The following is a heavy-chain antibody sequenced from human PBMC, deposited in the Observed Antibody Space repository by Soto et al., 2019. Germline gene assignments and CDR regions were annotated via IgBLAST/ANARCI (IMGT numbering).Heavy chain of an antibody. CDR1: GGTFSSYT. CDR3: ARGPGRDHFDY. J-gene: IGHJ4*02. Sequence: QVQLVQSGAEVKKPGSSVKVSCKASGGTFSSYTISWVRQAPGHGLEWMGRIIPILGIANYAQKFPGSVTITADKSTSTAYMELSSLRSEDTAVYYCARGPGRDHFDYWGQGTLVTVSS. V-gene: IGHV1-69*02. CDR2: IIPILGIA.